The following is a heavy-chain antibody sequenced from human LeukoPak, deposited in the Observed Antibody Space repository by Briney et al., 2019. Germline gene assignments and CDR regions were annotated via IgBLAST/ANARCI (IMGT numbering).Heavy chain of an antibody. Sequence: GGSLRLSCAASGFTFSSYWMHWVRQAPGKGLVWVSRINSDGSSTSYADSVKGRFTISRDNAKNTLYLQMNSLRAEDTAVYYCAGRWYSSSWSYFDYWGQGTLVTVSS. D-gene: IGHD6-13*01. CDR3: AGRWYSSSWSYFDY. CDR2: INSDGSST. V-gene: IGHV3-74*01. CDR1: GFTFSSYW. J-gene: IGHJ4*02.